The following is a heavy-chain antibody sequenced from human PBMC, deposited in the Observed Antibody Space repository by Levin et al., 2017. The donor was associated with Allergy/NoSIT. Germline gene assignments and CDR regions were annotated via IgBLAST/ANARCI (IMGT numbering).Heavy chain of an antibody. CDR2: IYYSGST. D-gene: IGHD2-2*03. CDR1: GGSISGGGYH. Sequence: PSETLSLTCTVSGGSISGGGYHWTWLRQHPEKGLEWIGYIYYSGSTFYNPSLKSRLMISVDTSKNQFSLNVSLVTAAETAVYYCAREDGSTVDFWGQGDLLTVAS. V-gene: IGHV4-31*03. J-gene: IGHJ4*02. CDR3: AREDGSTVDF.